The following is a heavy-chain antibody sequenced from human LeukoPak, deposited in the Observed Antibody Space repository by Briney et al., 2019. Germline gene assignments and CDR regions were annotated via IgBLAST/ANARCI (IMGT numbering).Heavy chain of an antibody. Sequence: SETLSLTCTVSGGSISSYYWSWIRQPPGKGLEWIRYIYYSGSTNYNPSLKSRVTISVDTSKNQFSLKLSSVTAADTAVYYCARQGSYYDFWSGYYCYWGQGTLVTVSS. CDR2: IYYSGST. D-gene: IGHD3-3*01. CDR1: GGSISSYY. J-gene: IGHJ4*02. V-gene: IGHV4-59*08. CDR3: ARQGSYYDFWSGYYCY.